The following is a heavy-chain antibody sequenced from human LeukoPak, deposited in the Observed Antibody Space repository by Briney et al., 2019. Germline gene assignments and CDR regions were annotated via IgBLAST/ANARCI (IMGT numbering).Heavy chain of an antibody. V-gene: IGHV4-4*02. Sequence: PSETLSLTCAVSGGSISSSNWWSWVRQPPGKGLEWIGEIYHSGSTNYNPSLKGRVTVSVDTSKNQFSLRLTSVTAADMAVYYCARRGSWTYYYAMDVWGQGTTVTVSS. CDR2: IYHSGST. D-gene: IGHD6-13*01. J-gene: IGHJ6*02. CDR3: ARRGSWTYYYAMDV. CDR1: GGSISSSNW.